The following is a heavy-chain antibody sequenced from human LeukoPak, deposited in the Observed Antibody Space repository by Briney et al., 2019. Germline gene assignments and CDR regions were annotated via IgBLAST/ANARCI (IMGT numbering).Heavy chain of an antibody. V-gene: IGHV4-34*01. CDR1: GGSFSGYY. CDR2: INHSGST. Sequence: SETLSLTCAVYGGSFSGYYWSWIRQPPGKGLEWIGEINHSGSTNYNPSLKSRVTISVDTSKNQFSLKLSSVTAADTAVYYCARVGGYDILTGYFDYWGQGTLVTVSS. CDR3: ARVGGYDILTGYFDY. D-gene: IGHD3-9*01. J-gene: IGHJ4*02.